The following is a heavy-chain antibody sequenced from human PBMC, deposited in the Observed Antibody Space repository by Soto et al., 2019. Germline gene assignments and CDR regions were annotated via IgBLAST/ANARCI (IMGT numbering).Heavy chain of an antibody. CDR3: ARDLDGSGSYYTGY. CDR2: ISTYNGNT. J-gene: IGHJ4*02. V-gene: IGHV1-18*01. Sequence: ASVKVSCKASGYIFITYGISWGRQAPGQGLEWMGRISTYNGNTNYAQNLQGRVTMTADTSTNTDYMELRSLRSDDTAVYYCARDLDGSGSYYTGYWGPGTLVTVSS. D-gene: IGHD3-10*01. CDR1: GYIFITYG.